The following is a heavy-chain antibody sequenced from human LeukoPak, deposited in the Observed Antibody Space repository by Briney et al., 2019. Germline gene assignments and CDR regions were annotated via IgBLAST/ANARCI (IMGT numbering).Heavy chain of an antibody. D-gene: IGHD5-18*01. V-gene: IGHV1-8*03. Sequence: ASVKVSCKASGYTFTSYDINWVRQATGQGLEWMGWMNPNSGNTGYAQKFQGRVTITRNTSISTAYMELSSLRSEDTAVYYCARSGYSYGYGYYYYYMDVWGKGTTVTVSS. CDR1: GYTFTSYD. J-gene: IGHJ6*03. CDR3: ARSGYSYGYGYYYYYMDV. CDR2: MNPNSGNT.